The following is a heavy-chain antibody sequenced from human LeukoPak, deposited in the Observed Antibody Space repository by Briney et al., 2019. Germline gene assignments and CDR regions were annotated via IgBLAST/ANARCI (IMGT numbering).Heavy chain of an antibody. CDR2: ISGSGGST. Sequence: GTSLRLSYAASGFTFSNYNMNWVRQAPGKGLEWVSAISGSGGSTYYADSVKGRFTISRDNSKNTLYLQMNSLRAEDTAVYYCAKASGKLAAVPFDYWGQGTLVTVSS. CDR3: AKASGKLAAVPFDY. J-gene: IGHJ4*02. CDR1: GFTFSNYN. D-gene: IGHD6-25*01. V-gene: IGHV3-23*01.